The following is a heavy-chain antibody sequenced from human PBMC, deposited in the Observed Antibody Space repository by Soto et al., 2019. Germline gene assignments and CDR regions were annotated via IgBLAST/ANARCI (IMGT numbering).Heavy chain of an antibody. D-gene: IGHD3-10*01. CDR1: GGIFSTSA. J-gene: IGHJ4*02. CDR2: IIPIFGTP. CDR3: ARDRDDYGSGNYYNRSDF. V-gene: IGHV1-69*01. Sequence: QVQVIPAGSEVKKPGSSVKVSCQVSGGIFSTSASSWLRQAPGQGLEWMGGIIPIFGTPNYAQNFQGRVTITADDSTSRAYMEMSGLRSEDTAVYYCARDRDDYGSGNYYNRSDFWGQGTLVTVSS.